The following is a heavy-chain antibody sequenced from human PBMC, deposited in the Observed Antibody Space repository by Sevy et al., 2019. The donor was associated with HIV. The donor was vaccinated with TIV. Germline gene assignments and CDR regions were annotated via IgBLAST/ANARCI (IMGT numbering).Heavy chain of an antibody. CDR3: AREAGFFLVVAANHFDY. CDR2: IRGKPFGGTT. J-gene: IGHJ4*02. Sequence: GGSLRLSCAASGFTFGPYAMSWFRQAPGKGLEWVAFIRGKPFGGTTEYAASVKDRFTISREDSRSIDYLEMNSLKIEDTAVYYCAREAGFFLVVAANHFDYWGLGTLVTVSS. V-gene: IGHV3-49*03. CDR1: GFTFGPYA. D-gene: IGHD2-15*01.